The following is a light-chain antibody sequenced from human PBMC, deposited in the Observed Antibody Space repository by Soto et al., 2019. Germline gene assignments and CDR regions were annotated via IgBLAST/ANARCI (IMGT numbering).Light chain of an antibody. CDR2: GAS. J-gene: IGKJ1*01. CDR1: QSVSSSY. Sequence: EIVLTQSPGTLSLSPGERATLSCRASQSVSSSYLAWYQQKPGQAPRPLIYGASSRAIGIPDRFSGSGSGTDFTLTISRLEPEDFPVYYCQQYGSSPWTFGQGTKVEIK. CDR3: QQYGSSPWT. V-gene: IGKV3-20*01.